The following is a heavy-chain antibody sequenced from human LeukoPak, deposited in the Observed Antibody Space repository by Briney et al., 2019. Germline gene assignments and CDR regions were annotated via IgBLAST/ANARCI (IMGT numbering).Heavy chain of an antibody. J-gene: IGHJ4*02. CDR3: ARSSSIVVVPAAMGYDY. CDR2: ISAYNGNT. CDR1: GGTFSSYA. D-gene: IGHD2-2*01. V-gene: IGHV1-18*01. Sequence: ASVKVSCKASGGTFSSYAISWVRQAPGQGLEWMGWISAYNGNTNYAQKLQGRVTMTTDTSTSTAYMELRSLRSDDTAVYYCARSSSIVVVPAAMGYDYWGQGTLVTVSS.